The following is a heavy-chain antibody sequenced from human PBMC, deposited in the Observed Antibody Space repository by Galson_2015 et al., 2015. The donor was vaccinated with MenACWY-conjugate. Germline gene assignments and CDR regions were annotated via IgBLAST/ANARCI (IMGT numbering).Heavy chain of an antibody. J-gene: IGHJ6*02. V-gene: IGHV4-59*01. D-gene: IGHD3-22*01. CDR2: TYYSGST. Sequence: ETLSLTCTISGGSISSYYWSWIRQPPGKGLEWIGYTYYSGSTNYNPSLKSRVTISVDTSKNQFSLKLSSVTAADTAVYYCARDRVIYDSSGYSQTYGMDVWGQGTTVTVSS. CDR3: ARDRVIYDSSGYSQTYGMDV. CDR1: GGSISSYY.